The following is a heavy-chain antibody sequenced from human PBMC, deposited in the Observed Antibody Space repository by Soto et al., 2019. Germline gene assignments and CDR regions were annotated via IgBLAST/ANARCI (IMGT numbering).Heavy chain of an antibody. V-gene: IGHV2-5*02. CDR1: GFSLRTSGLG. CDR2: IYWDDDK. CDR3: AYRPVMNTAWSVGWFGP. J-gene: IGHJ5*02. Sequence: QITLKESGPTLVKPKQTLTLTCTFSGFSLRTSGLGVGWIRQSPGKALESLAIIYWDDDKRYNTSLQRRIALSKDTSKNRVVLTMTNMDPADTGTYDCAYRPVMNTAWSVGWFGPWGQGTLVTVSS. D-gene: IGHD4-4*01.